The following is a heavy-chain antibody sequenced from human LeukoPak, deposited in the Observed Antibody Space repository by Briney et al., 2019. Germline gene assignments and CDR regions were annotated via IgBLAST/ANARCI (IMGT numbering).Heavy chain of an antibody. V-gene: IGHV4-59*01. CDR3: ARGTNDFWSGYYNYYYGMDV. J-gene: IGHJ6*02. CDR2: IYYGGST. Sequence: PSETLSLTCSVSVRSISSYYWSWVRQPPGKGLGWIGSIYYGGSTNNNPSLKSRVTISVDTSKTQFSLKLTSVTAADTAVYYCARGTNDFWSGYYNYYYGMDVWGQGNTVTVSS. CDR1: VRSISSYY. D-gene: IGHD3-3*01.